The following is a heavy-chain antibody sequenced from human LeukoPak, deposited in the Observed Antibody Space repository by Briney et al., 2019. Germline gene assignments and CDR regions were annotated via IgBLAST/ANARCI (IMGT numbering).Heavy chain of an antibody. CDR3: ARANGESRRFDP. Sequence: SETLSLTCTASGGSINSYYWSWIRQPPGKGLGWIGYIYYSGSTNYNPSLKSRVTISVDTSKNQFSLKLSSVTAADTAVYYCARANGESRRFDPWGQGTLVTVSS. CDR2: IYYSGST. CDR1: GGSINSYY. J-gene: IGHJ5*02. V-gene: IGHV4-59*01. D-gene: IGHD4-17*01.